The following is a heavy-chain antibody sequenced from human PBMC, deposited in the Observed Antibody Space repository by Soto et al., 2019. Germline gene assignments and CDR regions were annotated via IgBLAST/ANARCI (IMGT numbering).Heavy chain of an antibody. V-gene: IGHV3-7*01. Sequence: EVQLVESGGGLVQPGGSLRLSCAASGFSFSTYWMSWVRQAPGKGLEWVANIKHDGSEKYYVDSVKSRFTISRDNAKNSLYSQLNSLRAGDTAVYYCARESLSIRRYNGCDPWGQGPLVTVSS. J-gene: IGHJ5*02. D-gene: IGHD3-3*02. CDR3: ARESLSIRRYNGCDP. CDR1: GFSFSTYW. CDR2: IKHDGSEK.